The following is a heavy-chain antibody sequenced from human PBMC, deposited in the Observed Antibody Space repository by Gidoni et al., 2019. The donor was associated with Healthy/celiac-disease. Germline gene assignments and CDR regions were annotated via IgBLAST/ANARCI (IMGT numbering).Heavy chain of an antibody. CDR2: INHSGST. V-gene: IGHV4-34*01. CDR1: GGSFRGYY. J-gene: IGHJ4*02. Sequence: QVQLQQWGAGLLKPSATLSLTCAVYGGSFRGYYWSWIRQPPGKGLEWIGEINHSGSTNYNTSLKSRVTISVDTSKNQFSLKLSSVTAADTAVYYCARGNIRGYSYGFPFDYWGQGTLVTVSS. CDR3: ARGNIRGYSYGFPFDY. D-gene: IGHD5-18*01.